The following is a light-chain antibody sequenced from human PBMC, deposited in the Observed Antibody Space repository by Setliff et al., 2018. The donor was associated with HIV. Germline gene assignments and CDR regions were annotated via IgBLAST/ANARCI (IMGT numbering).Light chain of an antibody. Sequence: QSVLTQPASLSGSPGQSITISCTGTTSDIGGYNFVSWYQQHPGKAPKLLIYAVTKRPSGVSARFSASKSGNTASLTISGLQDEDEADYYCNSYAGSYTWIFGGGTQLT. CDR3: NSYAGSYTWI. V-gene: IGLV2-14*03. CDR1: TSDIGGYNF. J-gene: IGLJ2*01. CDR2: AVT.